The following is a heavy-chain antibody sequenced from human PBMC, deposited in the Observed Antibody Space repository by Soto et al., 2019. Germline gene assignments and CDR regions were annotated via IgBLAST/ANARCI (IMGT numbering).Heavy chain of an antibody. D-gene: IGHD3-10*01. J-gene: IGHJ4*02. CDR1: GFTFSSYA. V-gene: IGHV3-23*01. Sequence: EVQLLESGGGLVQPGGSLRLSCAASGFTFSSYAMWWVRQAPGKGLECVSAISGGGETTYYADSVKCRFTISRDNSKNTLYLKMNSLRAEDTAVYYCAFNSGSGSYYFDYWGQGTLVTVSS. CDR3: AFNSGSGSYYFDY. CDR2: ISGGGETT.